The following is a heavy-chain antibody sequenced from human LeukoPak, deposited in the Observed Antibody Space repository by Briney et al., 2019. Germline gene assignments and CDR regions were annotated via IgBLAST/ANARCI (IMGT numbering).Heavy chain of an antibody. Sequence: TSETLSLTCAVYGGSFSDYYWSWIRQPPGKGLEWIGEINHSGSTNYNPSLKSRVTISVDTPKNQFSLKVSSVTAADTAVYYCAGSIAARLDYWGQGTLVTVSS. CDR1: GGSFSDYY. CDR3: AGSIAARLDY. CDR2: INHSGST. J-gene: IGHJ4*02. D-gene: IGHD6-6*01. V-gene: IGHV4-34*01.